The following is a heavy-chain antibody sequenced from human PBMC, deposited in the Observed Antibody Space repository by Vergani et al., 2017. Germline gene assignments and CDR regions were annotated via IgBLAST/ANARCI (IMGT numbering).Heavy chain of an antibody. CDR1: GFPFSDYG. V-gene: IGHV3-NL1*01. CDR2: LTASGSGI. CDR3: ARDFLTRVTTLDYYYMGV. Sequence: QVQLVESGGGEVQPGRSLRLSCSAAGFPFSDYGVHWVRQAPGKGLEWVSGLTASGSGISYADSVRGRFTISRDNSKNTLYLEMNALRAEDTAVYYCARDFLTRVTTLDYYYMGVWGKGTTVTVSS. D-gene: IGHD1-1*01. J-gene: IGHJ6*03.